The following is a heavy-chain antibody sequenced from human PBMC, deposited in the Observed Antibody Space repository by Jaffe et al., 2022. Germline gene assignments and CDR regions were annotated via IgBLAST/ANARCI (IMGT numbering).Heavy chain of an antibody. CDR2: IIPIFGTA. Sequence: QVQLVQSGAEVKKPGSSVKVSCKASGGTFSSYAISWVRQAPGQGLEWMGGIIPIFGTANYAQKFQGRVTITTDESTSTAYMELSSLRSEDTAVYYCARDLGGVTRGYSYGYNYYYYMDVWGKGTTVTVSS. V-gene: IGHV1-69*05. D-gene: IGHD5-18*01. J-gene: IGHJ6*03. CDR3: ARDLGGVTRGYSYGYNYYYYMDV. CDR1: GGTFSSYA.